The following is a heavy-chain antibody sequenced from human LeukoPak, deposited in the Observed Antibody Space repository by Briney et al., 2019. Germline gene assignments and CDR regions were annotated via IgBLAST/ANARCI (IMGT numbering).Heavy chain of an antibody. CDR2: INTRSSNI. J-gene: IGHJ4*02. CDR3: ARGYGGTHYFDC. D-gene: IGHD2-15*01. Sequence: GGSLRLSCAASGFTFNTYTMSWVRQAPGKGLEWVSSINTRSSNIYYADSVKGRFTVSRDNSKNTLYLQMNSLRVEDTAVYSCARGYGGTHYFDCWGQGTRVTVSS. CDR1: GFTFNTYT. V-gene: IGHV3-21*04.